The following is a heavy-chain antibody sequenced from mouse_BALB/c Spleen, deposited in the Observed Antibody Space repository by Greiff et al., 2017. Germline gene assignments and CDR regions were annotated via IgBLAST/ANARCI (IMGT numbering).Heavy chain of an antibody. J-gene: IGHJ3*01. CDR1: GYSITSDYA. Sequence: VQLKESGPGLVKPSQSLSLTCTVTGYSITSDYAWNWIRQFPGNKLEWMGYISYSGSTSYNPSLKSRISITRDTSKNQFFLQLNSVTTEDTATYYCARGRYGGFAYWGQGTLVTVSA. CDR3: ARGRYGGFAY. CDR2: ISYSGST. V-gene: IGHV3-2*02. D-gene: IGHD2-14*01.